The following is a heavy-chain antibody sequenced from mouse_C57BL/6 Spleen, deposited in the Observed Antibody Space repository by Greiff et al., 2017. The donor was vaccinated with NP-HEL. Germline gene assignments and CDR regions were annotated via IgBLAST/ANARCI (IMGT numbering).Heavy chain of an antibody. V-gene: IGHV5-17*01. CDR3: ARWNCNYVKDYYAIDY. CDR2: ISSGSSTI. CDR1: GFTFSDYG. J-gene: IGHJ4*01. Sequence: EVHLVESGGGLVKPGGSLKLSCAASGFTFSDYGMHWVRQAPEKGLEWVAYISSGSSTIYYAATVKGRFTISRDNAKNNRFLHMTSLSSEETAMYYCARWNCNYVKDYYAIDYWGQGTSVTVSS. D-gene: IGHD2-1*01.